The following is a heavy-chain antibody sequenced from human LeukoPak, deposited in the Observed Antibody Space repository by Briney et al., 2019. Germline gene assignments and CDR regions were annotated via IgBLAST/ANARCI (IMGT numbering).Heavy chain of an antibody. J-gene: IGHJ5*02. V-gene: IGHV1-18*01. CDR3: ARVDVLRFLEWSYEVP. CDR2: ISAYNGNT. D-gene: IGHD3-3*01. Sequence: GASVKVSCKASGYTFTSYGISWVRQPPGQGLEWMGWISAYNGNTNYAQKLQGRVTMTTETSPSTAYMDLRSLRSDDTAGYYCARVDVLRFLEWSYEVPWGQGTLVTVSS. CDR1: GYTFTSYG.